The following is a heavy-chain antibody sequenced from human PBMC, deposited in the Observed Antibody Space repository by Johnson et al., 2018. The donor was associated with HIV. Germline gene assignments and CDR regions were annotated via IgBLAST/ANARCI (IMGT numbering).Heavy chain of an antibody. D-gene: IGHD2-2*01. CDR1: GFTFSSYA. J-gene: IGHJ3*02. Sequence: QVQLVESGGGVVQPGRSLRLSCAASGFTFSSYAMHWVRQAPGKGLEWVAVISYDGSNKYYADSVKGRFTISRDNSKNTLYRQMNRLRAEDTAVYYCARVAPAHDAFDIWGQGTMVTVSS. CDR2: ISYDGSNK. CDR3: ARVAPAHDAFDI. V-gene: IGHV3-30*04.